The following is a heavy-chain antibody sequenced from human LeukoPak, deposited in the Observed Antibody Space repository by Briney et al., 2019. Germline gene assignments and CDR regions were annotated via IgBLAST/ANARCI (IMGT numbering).Heavy chain of an antibody. CDR1: GASISTYF. D-gene: IGHD2-21*01. J-gene: IGHJ5*01. V-gene: IGHV4-4*07. Sequence: SETLSLTCTVSGASISTYFWSWIRQPAGKRMEWIGRVYASATTYYNPSLRSRVTLSIDTSKNQFPLSLNSVTAADTAVYYCAKTHCGGGSCDKFDSWGQGILVTVSS. CDR2: VYASATT. CDR3: AKTHCGGGSCDKFDS.